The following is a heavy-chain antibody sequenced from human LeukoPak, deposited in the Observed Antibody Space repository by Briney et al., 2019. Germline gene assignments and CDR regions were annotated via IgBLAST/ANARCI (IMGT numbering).Heavy chain of an antibody. V-gene: IGHV3-48*01. Sequence: GGSLRLSCAASGFTFSSYSMNWVRKAPGKGLEWVSYISSSSSTIYYADSVKGRFTISRDNAKNSLYLQMNSLRAEDTAVYHCARDEAAAAGAADYWGQGTLVTVSS. CDR1: GFTFSSYS. J-gene: IGHJ4*02. CDR3: ARDEAAAAGAADY. CDR2: ISSSSSTI. D-gene: IGHD6-13*01.